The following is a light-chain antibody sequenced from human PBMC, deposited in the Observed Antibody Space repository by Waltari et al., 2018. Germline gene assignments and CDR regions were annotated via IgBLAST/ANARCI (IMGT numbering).Light chain of an antibody. Sequence: QSALTQPASVSGSPGQSITISCTATSSDVGSYNLVSWYQQHPGKAPKLMIYEGSNRPSGISHRFSGSKSGNTASLTISGLQAEDEADYYCCSYAVGAIYVFGTGTKVTVL. CDR1: SSDVGSYNL. CDR3: CSYAVGAIYV. J-gene: IGLJ1*01. CDR2: EGS. V-gene: IGLV2-23*01.